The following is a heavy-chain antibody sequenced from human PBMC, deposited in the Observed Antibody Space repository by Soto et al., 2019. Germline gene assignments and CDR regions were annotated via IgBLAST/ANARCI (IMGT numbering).Heavy chain of an antibody. CDR1: ESTFRGYW. CDR2: VNGDGSGT. V-gene: IGHV3-74*01. J-gene: IGHJ3*02. CDR3: ARGSSQHAFDI. Sequence: EVQLVESGGDLVQPGGSLRLSCAASESTFRGYWMHWVRQAPGKGLVWVSRVNGDGSGTIYGDSVKGRFTVSRDNPKNTLFLQMKSLRVYDTAIYYCARGSSQHAFDIWGQGTMVTVSS.